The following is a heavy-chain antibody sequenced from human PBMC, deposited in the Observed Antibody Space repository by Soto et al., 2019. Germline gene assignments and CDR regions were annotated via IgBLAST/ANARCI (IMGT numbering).Heavy chain of an antibody. CDR3: AKKVNSSSGCQFFDY. CDR2: FRSGGDDDTT. D-gene: IGHD3-10*01. CDR1: GFTFSSYS. J-gene: IGHJ4*02. V-gene: IGHV3-23*01. Sequence: PGGSLRLSCAASGFTFSSYSMSWVRQAPGKGLEWVSGFRSGGDDDTTYYADSVRGRFTISRDNSKNTLFLHMNSLRAEDTAIYYGAKKVNSSSGCQFFDYWGQGTLVTVSS.